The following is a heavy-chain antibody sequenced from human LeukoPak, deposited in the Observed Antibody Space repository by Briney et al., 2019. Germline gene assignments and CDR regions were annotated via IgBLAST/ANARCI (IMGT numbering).Heavy chain of an antibody. D-gene: IGHD6-19*01. CDR3: ARDLRIAVASDDY. CDR1: GFTFSSYS. CDR2: ISSSSSYI. Sequence: PGGSLRLSCAASGFTFSSYSMNWVRQAPGKGLEWVSSISSSSSYIYYADSVKGRFTISRDNAKNSLYLQMNSLRAEDTAVYYCARDLRIAVASDDYWGQGTLVTVSS. J-gene: IGHJ4*02. V-gene: IGHV3-21*01.